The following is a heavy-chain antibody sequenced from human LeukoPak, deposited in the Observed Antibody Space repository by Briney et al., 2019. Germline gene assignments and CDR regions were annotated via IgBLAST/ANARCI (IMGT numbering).Heavy chain of an antibody. D-gene: IGHD5-24*01. CDR2: INPSGGSQ. J-gene: IGHJ6*02. V-gene: IGHV1-46*01. Sequence: GASVKVSCKASGNTITSYYMHWVRQAPGQGLEWMGIINPSGGSQSYAQKFRGRVTMTRDTSTCTVYMELSSLRSEDTAVYYCARSYNEFYGMDVWGRGTTVTVSS. CDR3: ARSYNEFYGMDV. CDR1: GNTITSYY.